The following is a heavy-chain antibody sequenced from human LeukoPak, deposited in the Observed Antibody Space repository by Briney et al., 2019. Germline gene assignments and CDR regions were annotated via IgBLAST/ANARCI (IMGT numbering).Heavy chain of an antibody. CDR1: GGSISSSSYY. CDR3: ARDGSELDGGSGLGPFDP. J-gene: IGHJ5*02. V-gene: IGHV4-39*07. CDR2: IYYSGST. Sequence: SETLSLTCTVSGGSISSSSYYWGWIRQPPGKGLEWIGSIYYSGSTYYNPSLKSRVTISVDTSKNQFSLKLSSVTAADTAVYYCARDGSELDGGSGLGPFDPWGQGTLVTVSS. D-gene: IGHD3-10*01.